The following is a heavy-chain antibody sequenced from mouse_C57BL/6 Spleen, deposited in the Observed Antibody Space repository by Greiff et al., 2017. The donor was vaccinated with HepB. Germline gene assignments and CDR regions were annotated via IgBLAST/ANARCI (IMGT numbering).Heavy chain of an antibody. CDR3: ASPLDYGSSYSQAY. D-gene: IGHD1-1*01. J-gene: IGHJ3*01. Sequence: VQLQQSGPELVKPGASVKMSCKASGYTFTDYNMHWVKQSHGKSLEWIGYINPNNGGTSYNQKFKGKATLTVNKSSSTAYMELRSLTSEDSAVYYCASPLDYGSSYSQAYWGQGTLVTVSA. CDR1: GYTFTDYN. CDR2: INPNNGGT. V-gene: IGHV1-22*01.